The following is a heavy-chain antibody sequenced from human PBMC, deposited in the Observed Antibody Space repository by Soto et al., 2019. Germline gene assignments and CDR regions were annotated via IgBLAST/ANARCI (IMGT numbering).Heavy chain of an antibody. V-gene: IGHV3-53*01. D-gene: IGHD5-18*01. CDR3: ARSGYSVAWGY. J-gene: IGHJ4*02. CDR1: GFLVNSAY. Sequence: EVQLVESGGGLIPPGGSLRLSCAASGFLVNSAYMTWVRQAPGKGLEWLSMINSDGSTLYAESVKDRFTISRDNSKNRLDIQMNSLRAADTAMYYCARSGYSVAWGYWGQGNL. CDR2: INSDGST.